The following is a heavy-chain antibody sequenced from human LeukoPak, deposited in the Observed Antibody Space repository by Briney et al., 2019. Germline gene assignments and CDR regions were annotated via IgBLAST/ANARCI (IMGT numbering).Heavy chain of an antibody. CDR3: ARDLVRTFDI. J-gene: IGHJ3*02. CDR1: GGSFSGYY. V-gene: IGHV4-34*01. Sequence: SETLSLTCAVYGGSFSGYYWSWIRQPPGKGLEWIGEINHSGSTNYNPSLKSRVTISVDTSRSQFSLRLSSVTAADTAVYYCARDLVRTFDIWGQGTMVTVSS. D-gene: IGHD1-26*01. CDR2: INHSGST.